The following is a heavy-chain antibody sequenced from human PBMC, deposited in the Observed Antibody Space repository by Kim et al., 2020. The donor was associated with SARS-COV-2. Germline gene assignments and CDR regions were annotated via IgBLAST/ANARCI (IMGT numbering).Heavy chain of an antibody. CDR3: ARAAVTPRVSVWYFDL. CDR2: TYYRSKWYN. D-gene: IGHD6-25*01. CDR1: GDSVSSNSAA. V-gene: IGHV6-1*01. Sequence: SQTLSLTCAISGDSVSSNSAAWNWIRQSPSRGLEWLGRTYYRSKWYNDYAVSVKSRITINPDTSKNQFSLQLNSVTPEDTAVYYCARAAVTPRVSVWYFDLWGRGTLVTVSS. J-gene: IGHJ2*01.